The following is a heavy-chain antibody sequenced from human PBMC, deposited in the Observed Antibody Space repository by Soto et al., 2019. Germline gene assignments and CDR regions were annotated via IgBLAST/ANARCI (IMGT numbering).Heavy chain of an antibody. D-gene: IGHD6-13*01. J-gene: IGHJ6*02. Sequence: GESLKISCKGSGYSFTSYWISWVRQMPGKGLEWMGRIDPSDSYTNYSPSFQGHVTVSADKSISTAYLQWSSLKASDTAMYYCARRKFQQLEYYYGMDVWGQGTTVTVSS. CDR1: GYSFTSYW. CDR2: IDPSDSYT. V-gene: IGHV5-10-1*01. CDR3: ARRKFQQLEYYYGMDV.